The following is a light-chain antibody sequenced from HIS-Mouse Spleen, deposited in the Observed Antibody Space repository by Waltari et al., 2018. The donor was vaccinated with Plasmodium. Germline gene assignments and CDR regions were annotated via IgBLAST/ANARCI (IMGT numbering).Light chain of an antibody. CDR1: QSVSSN. V-gene: IGKV3-15*01. Sequence: EIVMTQSPATLSVSPGERATLSCRASQSVSSNLAWYQQKPGQAPRLLIYGASTRFSGSGSGTEFTLTISSLQSEDFAVYYCQQYNNWSFTFGPGTKVDIK. J-gene: IGKJ3*01. CDR3: QQYNNWSFT. CDR2: GAS.